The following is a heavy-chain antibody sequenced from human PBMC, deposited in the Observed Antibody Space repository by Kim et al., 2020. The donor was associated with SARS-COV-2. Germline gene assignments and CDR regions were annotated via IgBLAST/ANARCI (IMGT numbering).Heavy chain of an antibody. J-gene: IGHJ5*02. CDR3: ARVIWFGDNNWFDP. V-gene: IGHV1-69*13. D-gene: IGHD3-10*01. CDR1: GGTFSSYA. CDR2: IIPIFGTA. Sequence: SVKVSCKASGGTFSSYAISWVRQAPGQGLEWMGGIIPIFGTANYAQKFQGRVTITADESTSTAYMELSSLRSEDTAVYYCARVIWFGDNNWFDPWGQGTLVTVSS.